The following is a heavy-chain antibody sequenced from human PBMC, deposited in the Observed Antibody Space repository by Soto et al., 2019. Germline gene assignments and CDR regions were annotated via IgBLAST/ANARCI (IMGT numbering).Heavy chain of an antibody. CDR1: GFTFSSYA. V-gene: IGHV3-30-3*01. Sequence: HPGGSLRLSCAASGFTFSSYAMHWVRQAPGKGLEWVAVISYDGSNKYYADSVKGRFTISRDNSKNTLYLQMNSLRAEDTAVYYCAAGYSTTDGMDVWGQGTTVTVSS. CDR2: ISYDGSNK. D-gene: IGHD6-13*01. CDR3: AAGYSTTDGMDV. J-gene: IGHJ6*02.